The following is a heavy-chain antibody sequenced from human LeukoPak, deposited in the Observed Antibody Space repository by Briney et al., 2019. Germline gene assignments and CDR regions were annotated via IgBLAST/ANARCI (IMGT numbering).Heavy chain of an antibody. J-gene: IGHJ4*02. Sequence: PGGSLRLSCAASGFTFSSYAMSWVRQAPGKGLEWVSAISGSGGSTYYADSVKGRFTISRDNSKNTLYLQMNSLRAEDTAIYYCAKGLKGYFYAPVYWGQGTLVTVSS. CDR1: GFTFSSYA. D-gene: IGHD2/OR15-2a*01. V-gene: IGHV3-23*01. CDR2: ISGSGGST. CDR3: AKGLKGYFYAPVY.